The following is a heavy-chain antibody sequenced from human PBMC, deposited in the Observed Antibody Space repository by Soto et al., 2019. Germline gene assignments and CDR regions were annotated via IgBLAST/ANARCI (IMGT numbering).Heavy chain of an antibody. CDR3: ARYHTYYYDSSGYFDY. Sequence: ASVKVSCKASGGTFSSYAISWVRQAPGQGLEWMGGIIPIFGTANYAQKFQGRVTITADESTSTAYMELSSLRSEDTAVYYCARYHTYYYDSSGYFDYWGQGTLVTVSS. V-gene: IGHV1-69*13. CDR2: IIPIFGTA. D-gene: IGHD3-22*01. CDR1: GGTFSSYA. J-gene: IGHJ4*02.